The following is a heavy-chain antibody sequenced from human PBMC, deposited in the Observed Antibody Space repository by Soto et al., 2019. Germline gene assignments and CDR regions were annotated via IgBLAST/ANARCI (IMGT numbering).Heavy chain of an antibody. D-gene: IGHD6-6*01. J-gene: IGHJ4*01. CDR1: VGSIRDFY. CDR3: ARVGGLAARTFDY. V-gene: IGHV4-59*01. Sequence: SETMWVTCTFCVGSIRDFYWHWIRQPPGKGLEWIGYIYYSGSTSYNPSRKRRVTISVDTSKNQFSLNLRSMSPADTAVYYCARVGGLAARTFDYWGPGTMVTVSS. CDR2: IYYSGST.